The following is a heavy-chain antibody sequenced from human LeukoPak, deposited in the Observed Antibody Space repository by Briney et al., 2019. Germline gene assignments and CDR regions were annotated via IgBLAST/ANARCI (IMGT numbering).Heavy chain of an antibody. J-gene: IGHJ4*02. V-gene: IGHV3-30*12. Sequence: GGSLRLSCAASRFTFSTYGMHWVRQAPGKGLEWVAYIQYDGSNQQYADSVKGRFSISRDNSKNTLYLQINSLRAEDTAVYYCARQYSGSFLFFDYWGQGTLVTVSS. CDR1: RFTFSTYG. D-gene: IGHD1-26*01. CDR3: ARQYSGSFLFFDY. CDR2: IQYDGSNQ.